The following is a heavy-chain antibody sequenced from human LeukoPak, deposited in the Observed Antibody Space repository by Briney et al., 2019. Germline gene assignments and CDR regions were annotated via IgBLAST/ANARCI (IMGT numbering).Heavy chain of an antibody. CDR3: ARVPIGSYFRKIDY. CDR1: GYTFTSYD. Sequence: ASVKVSCKASGYTFTSYDINWVRQATGQGLEWMGWMNPNSGNTGYAQKFQGRVTMTRNTSISTAYMELSSLRSEDTAVYYCARVPIGSYFRKIDYWGQGTLVTVSS. CDR2: MNPNSGNT. D-gene: IGHD1-26*01. V-gene: IGHV1-8*01. J-gene: IGHJ4*02.